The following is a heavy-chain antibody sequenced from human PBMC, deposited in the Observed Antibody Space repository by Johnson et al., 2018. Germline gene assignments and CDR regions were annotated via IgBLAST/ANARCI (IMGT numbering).Heavy chain of an antibody. CDR2: IRSKTDGGTT. D-gene: IGHD6-19*01. J-gene: IGHJ4*02. V-gene: IGHV3-15*07. Sequence: EVQLVESGGGLVKPGESLRLSCAASGFTFSNAWMNWVRQAPGKGLEWVGRIRSKTDGGTTDYAAAVKGRFTISRDDSKNTLYLQMNSLKTEDTAGYYCSTSGWSCWGYWGQGTLVTVSS. CDR1: GFTFSNAW. CDR3: STSGWSCWGY.